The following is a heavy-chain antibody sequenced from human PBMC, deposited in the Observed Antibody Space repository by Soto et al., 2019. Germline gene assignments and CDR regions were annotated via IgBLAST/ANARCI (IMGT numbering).Heavy chain of an antibody. V-gene: IGHV3-15*01. J-gene: IGHJ3*02. Sequence: PGGSLRLSCAASGFTFSNAWMSWVRQAPGKGLEWVGRIKSKTDGGTTDYAAPVKGRFTISRDDSKNTLYLQMNSLKTEDTAVYYCTTVIKVGLQWHDAFDIWGQGTMVTVSS. CDR2: IKSKTDGGTT. CDR1: GFTFSNAW. D-gene: IGHD4-4*01. CDR3: TTVIKVGLQWHDAFDI.